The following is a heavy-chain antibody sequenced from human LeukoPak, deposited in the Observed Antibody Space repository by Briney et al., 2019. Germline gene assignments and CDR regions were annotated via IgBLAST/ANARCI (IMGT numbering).Heavy chain of an antibody. CDR2: IFPSGGST. Sequence: GGSLRLSCAASGFTFSTFAMIWVRQPPGKGLEWVSSIFPSGGSTYYADSVKGRFTISRDNSKNTLYLQMNSLRAEDTAVYYCAKDLLSGSYLDAFDIWGQGTMVTVSS. J-gene: IGHJ3*02. V-gene: IGHV3-23*01. D-gene: IGHD1-26*01. CDR1: GFTFSTFA. CDR3: AKDLLSGSYLDAFDI.